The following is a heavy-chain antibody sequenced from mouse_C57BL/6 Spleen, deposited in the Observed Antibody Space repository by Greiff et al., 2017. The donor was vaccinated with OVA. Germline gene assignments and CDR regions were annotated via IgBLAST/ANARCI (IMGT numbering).Heavy chain of an antibody. Sequence: EVQLQQSGPELVKPGASVKISCKASGYSFTGYYMNWVKQSPEKSLEWIGEINPSTGGTTYNQKFKAKATLTVDKSSSTAYMQLKSLTSEDSAVYYCAKDSSGYLLDYWGQGTTLTVSS. D-gene: IGHD3-2*02. CDR3: AKDSSGYLLDY. J-gene: IGHJ2*01. V-gene: IGHV1-42*01. CDR2: INPSTGGT. CDR1: GYSFTGYY.